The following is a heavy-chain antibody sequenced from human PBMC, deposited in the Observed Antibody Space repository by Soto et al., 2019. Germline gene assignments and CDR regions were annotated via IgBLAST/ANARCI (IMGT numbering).Heavy chain of an antibody. CDR1: GYTFSSYY. CDR3: SRDVGYCSSTSCYARDFFDY. V-gene: IGHV1-46*01. D-gene: IGHD2-2*01. CDR2: INPSGGGT. J-gene: IGHJ4*02. Sequence: ASVKVSSKASGYTFSSYYMHWVRQAPGQGLEWMGIINPSGGGTSYAQRFQGRVTMARDTSTSTVYMELSSLRSEDTAVYYCSRDVGYCSSTSCYARDFFDYWGQGTLVTVSS.